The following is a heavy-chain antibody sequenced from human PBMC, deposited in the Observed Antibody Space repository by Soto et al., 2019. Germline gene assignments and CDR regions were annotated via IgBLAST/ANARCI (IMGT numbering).Heavy chain of an antibody. CDR3: ATRAAIQYSPYAFDI. CDR2: FDPEDGET. V-gene: IGHV1-24*01. CDR1: GYTLTELS. Sequence: ASVKVSCKVSGYTLTELSMHWVRQAPGKGLEWMGGFDPEDGETIYAQKFQGRVTMTEDTSTDTAYMELSSLRSEDTAVYYCATRAAIQYSPYAFDIWGQETMVTVSS. D-gene: IGHD5-12*01. J-gene: IGHJ3*02.